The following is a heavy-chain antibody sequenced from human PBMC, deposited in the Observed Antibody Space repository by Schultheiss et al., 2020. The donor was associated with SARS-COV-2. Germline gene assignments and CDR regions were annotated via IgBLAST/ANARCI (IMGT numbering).Heavy chain of an antibody. CDR3: ARDNEYSSSWPFDY. D-gene: IGHD6-13*01. CDR1: GFTFSSYS. CDR2: ISNSGSTI. J-gene: IGHJ4*02. Sequence: GGSLRLSCAASGFTFSSYSMNWVRQAPGKGLEWVSYISNSGSTIKYADSVKGRFTISRDNAKNSLYLQMNSLRAEDTAVYYCARDNEYSSSWPFDYWGQGTLVTVSS. V-gene: IGHV3-48*04.